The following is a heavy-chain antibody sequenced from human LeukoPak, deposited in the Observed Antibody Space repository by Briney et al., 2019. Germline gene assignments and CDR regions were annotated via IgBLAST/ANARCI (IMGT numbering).Heavy chain of an antibody. D-gene: IGHD5-24*01. J-gene: IGHJ3*01. CDR1: GFTFSNYW. CDR3: VKDIQLST. Sequence: PGGSLRLSCAASGFTFSNYWMSWVRQAPGKGLEWVSLIGSSGGSTYYADSVKGRFTISRDNFNHTLSLQMNSLRVEDTAIYYCVKDIQLSTWGLGTMVTVSS. CDR2: IGSSGGST. V-gene: IGHV3-23*01.